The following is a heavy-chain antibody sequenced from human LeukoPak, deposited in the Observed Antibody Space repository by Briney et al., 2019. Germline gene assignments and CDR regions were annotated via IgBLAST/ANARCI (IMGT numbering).Heavy chain of an antibody. J-gene: IGHJ4*02. V-gene: IGHV1-18*01. CDR3: ARAPGYYDSSGYYYSDY. CDR1: GYTFTSYG. Sequence: GASVKVSCKASGYTFTSYGISWVRQAPGQGLEWMGWICAYNGKTNYAQKLQGRVTMTTDTSTSTAYMELRSLRSDDTAVYYCARAPGYYDSSGYYYSDYWGQGTLVTVSS. CDR2: ICAYNGKT. D-gene: IGHD3-22*01.